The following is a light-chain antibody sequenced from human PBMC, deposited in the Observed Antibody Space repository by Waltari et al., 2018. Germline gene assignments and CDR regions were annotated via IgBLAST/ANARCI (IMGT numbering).Light chain of an antibody. Sequence: DIQMTQSPSSLSASVGDRVTITCRASQSISTYLNWYKQKPGKAPKLLIYTASTLQSGVPSRFSGSGSGTDFTLTISSLQPEDFSTFYCQQTYSIPLTFGGGTNVEIK. CDR1: QSISTY. CDR2: TAS. J-gene: IGKJ4*01. CDR3: QQTYSIPLT. V-gene: IGKV1-39*01.